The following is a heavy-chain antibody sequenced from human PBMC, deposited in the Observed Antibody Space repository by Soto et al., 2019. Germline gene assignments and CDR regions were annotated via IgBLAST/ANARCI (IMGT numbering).Heavy chain of an antibody. CDR1: GGSVSSGSYY. CDR2: IYYSGST. Sequence: SETLSLTCTVSGGSVSSGSYYWSWIRQPPGKGLEWIGYIYYSGSTNYNPSLKSRVTISVDTSKNQFSLKLSSVTAADTAVYYCARLEEVAGTFYWGQGTLVTVSS. V-gene: IGHV4-61*01. CDR3: ARLEEVAGTFY. D-gene: IGHD6-19*01. J-gene: IGHJ4*02.